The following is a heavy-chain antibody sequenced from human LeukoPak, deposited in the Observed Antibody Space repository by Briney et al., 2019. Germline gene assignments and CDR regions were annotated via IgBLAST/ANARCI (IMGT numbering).Heavy chain of an antibody. CDR2: IKSDGTDT. Sequence: GGSLRLSCAASGFTFSSYWMHWVRQGPGKGLVWVSHIKSDGTDTNYADSVKGRFTISRDNAKNTLYLQMNSLRAEDTGVYYCARDLHWNSVDYWGQGTLVSVSS. CDR1: GFTFSSYW. J-gene: IGHJ4*02. D-gene: IGHD1-7*01. CDR3: ARDLHWNSVDY. V-gene: IGHV3-74*01.